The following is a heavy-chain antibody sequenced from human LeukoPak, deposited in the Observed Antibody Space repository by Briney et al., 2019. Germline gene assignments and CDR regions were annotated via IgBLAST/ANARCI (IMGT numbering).Heavy chain of an antibody. V-gene: IGHV3-9*01. D-gene: IGHD1-7*01. CDR3: AKDTTYNWNFNAFDI. J-gene: IGHJ3*02. CDR1: GFTFSSYW. CDR2: ISWNSGSI. Sequence: GGSLRLSCAASGFTFSSYWMHWVRQAPGKGLVWVSGISWNSGSIGYADSVKGRFTISRDNAKNSLYLQMNSLRAEDTALYYCAKDTTYNWNFNAFDIWGQGTMVTVSS.